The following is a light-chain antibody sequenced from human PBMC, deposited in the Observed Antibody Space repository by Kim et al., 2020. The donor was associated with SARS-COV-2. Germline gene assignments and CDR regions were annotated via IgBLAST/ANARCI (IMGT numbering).Light chain of an antibody. Sequence: PGERATLSCRASQSVSNNYLAWYQQKPGQSPRLLLYHTSSRATGIPDRFSGSGSGTDFTLTISRLEPEDFAVYYCQQYGSSPLTFGGGTKVDIK. CDR2: HTS. V-gene: IGKV3-20*01. J-gene: IGKJ4*01. CDR3: QQYGSSPLT. CDR1: QSVSNNY.